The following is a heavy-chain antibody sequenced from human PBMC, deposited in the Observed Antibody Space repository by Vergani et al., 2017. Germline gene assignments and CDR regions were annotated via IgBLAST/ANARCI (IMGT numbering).Heavy chain of an antibody. J-gene: IGHJ4*02. CDR2: IYHSGST. D-gene: IGHD3-10*01. CDR1: GGSISSSNW. CDR3: ARSAYYGSGSTTPLDY. V-gene: IGHV4-4*02. Sequence: QVQLQESGPGLVKPSGTLSLTCAVSGGSISSSNWWSWVRQPPGKGLEWIGEIYHSGSTNYNPSLKSRVTISVDTSKNQFSLKLSSVTAADTAVYYCARSAYYGSGSTTPLDYWGQGTLVTVSS.